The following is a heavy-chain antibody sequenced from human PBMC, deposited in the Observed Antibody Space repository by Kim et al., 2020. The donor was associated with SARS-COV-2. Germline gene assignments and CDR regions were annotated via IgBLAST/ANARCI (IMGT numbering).Heavy chain of an antibody. CDR2: ITTNGGST. Sequence: GGSLRLSCSASGFTFSKYVLHWVRQAPGKGLEYVSAITTNGGSTYHADSVKGRFTISRDNSKNTLYLQMSSLRPDDTAVYYCVKDGYFYRSKSSDYYYGLDVWGEGTTVTV. V-gene: IGHV3-64D*06. D-gene: IGHD3-22*01. J-gene: IGHJ6*02. CDR1: GFTFSKYV. CDR3: VKDGYFYRSKSSDYYYGLDV.